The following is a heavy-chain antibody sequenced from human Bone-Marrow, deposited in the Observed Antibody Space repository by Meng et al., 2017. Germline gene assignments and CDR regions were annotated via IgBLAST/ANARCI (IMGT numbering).Heavy chain of an antibody. CDR1: GDSVSNTGAA. CDR2: TYYRSRWYT. D-gene: IGHD7-27*01. J-gene: IGHJ4*02. Sequence: SQTLSLTCAISGDSVSNTGAAWHWIRQSPSRGLEWLGRTYYRSRWYTDYGESVKSRLTINPDTYTNQFSLQLTSVTPEDTAVYFCARAGTGDTRYFDFWGLGTLVTVSS. V-gene: IGHV6-1*01. CDR3: ARAGTGDTRYFDF.